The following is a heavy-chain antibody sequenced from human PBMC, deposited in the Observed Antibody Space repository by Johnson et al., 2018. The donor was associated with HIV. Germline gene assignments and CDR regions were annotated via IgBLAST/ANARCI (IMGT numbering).Heavy chain of an antibody. J-gene: IGHJ3*02. V-gene: IGHV3-7*02. CDR1: GFTFSSYW. CDR2: IKQDGSEK. CDR3: ARGIAVSNWVDI. D-gene: IGHD6-19*01. Sequence: VQLVESGGGLVQPGGSLRLSCAASGFTFSSYWMSWVRQAPGKGLEWVANIKQDGSEKYYVDSVKGRFTISRDNSKNTLYLQMNSLRAEDTAVYYCARGIAVSNWVDIWGQGTMVTVSS.